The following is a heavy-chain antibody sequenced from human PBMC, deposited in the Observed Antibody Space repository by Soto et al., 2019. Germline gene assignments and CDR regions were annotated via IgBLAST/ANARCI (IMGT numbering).Heavy chain of an antibody. CDR1: GGSFSGYY. Sequence: SETLSLTCAVYGGSFSGYYWSWIRQPPGKGLEWIGEINHSGSTNYNPSLKSRVTISVDTSKNQFSLKLSSVTAADTAVYYCARGGYLAGYCSGGSCYSRADFDYWGQGTLVTVSS. D-gene: IGHD2-15*01. CDR2: INHSGST. CDR3: ARGGYLAGYCSGGSCYSRADFDY. V-gene: IGHV4-34*01. J-gene: IGHJ4*02.